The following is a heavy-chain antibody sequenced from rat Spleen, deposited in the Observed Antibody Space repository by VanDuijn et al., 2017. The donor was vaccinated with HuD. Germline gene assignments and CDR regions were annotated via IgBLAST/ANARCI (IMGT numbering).Heavy chain of an antibody. V-gene: IGHV5-7*01. CDR3: ARGYAHY. CDR1: GFTFSDYY. Sequence: EVQLVESGGGLVQPGRSLKLSCAASGFTFSDYYMAWVRQAPTKGLEWVATISSDGRRNYYRDSVKGRFTISRDNAKNSLYLQMDSLRSADTATYFCARGYAHYWGQGVMVTVSS. CDR2: ISSDGRRN. D-gene: IGHD1-12*03. J-gene: IGHJ2*01.